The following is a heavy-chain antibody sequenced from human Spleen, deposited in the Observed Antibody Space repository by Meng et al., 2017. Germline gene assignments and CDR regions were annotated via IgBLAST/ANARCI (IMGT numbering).Heavy chain of an antibody. V-gene: IGHV3-73*01. CDR2: IGTEVNTYAT. D-gene: IGHD2/OR15-2a*01. CDR1: DFIFSVSD. Sequence: GESLKISCAASDFIFSVSDVHWVRQASGKGLEWIGRIGTEVNTYATEYAVSMRGRFTISRDDSRKMASLQMDSLKSEDTALYYCTIYHRGHIWGQGTMVTVSS. J-gene: IGHJ3*02. CDR3: TIYHRGHI.